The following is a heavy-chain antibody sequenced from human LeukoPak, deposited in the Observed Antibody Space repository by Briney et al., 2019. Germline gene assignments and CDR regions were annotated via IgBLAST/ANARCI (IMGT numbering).Heavy chain of an antibody. Sequence: SETLSLTCTVSGYSISSGYYWGWIRQPAGKGLEWIGRIYTSGSTDYNPSLKSRVTISLDTSKNQFSLKLSSVTAADTAVYYCAREKSFWSGYYIPFFDYWGQGTLVTVSS. D-gene: IGHD3-3*01. V-gene: IGHV4-38-2*02. CDR3: AREKSFWSGYYIPFFDY. CDR2: IYTSGST. CDR1: GYSISSGYY. J-gene: IGHJ4*02.